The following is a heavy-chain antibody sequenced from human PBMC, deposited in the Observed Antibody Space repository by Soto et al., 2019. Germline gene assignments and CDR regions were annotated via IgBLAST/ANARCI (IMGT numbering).Heavy chain of an antibody. CDR2: MNPNSGNT. CDR1: GYTFTSYD. Sequence: QVQLVQSGAEVKKPGASVKVSCKASGYTFTSYDINWVRQATGQGLEWMGWMNPNSGNTGYAQKFQGRVTMTRNTSISTAYMELSSLRSEDTAVYYCARGSPLVLRLLEWSPDYWGQGTLVTVSS. D-gene: IGHD3-3*01. V-gene: IGHV1-8*01. CDR3: ARGSPLVLRLLEWSPDY. J-gene: IGHJ4*02.